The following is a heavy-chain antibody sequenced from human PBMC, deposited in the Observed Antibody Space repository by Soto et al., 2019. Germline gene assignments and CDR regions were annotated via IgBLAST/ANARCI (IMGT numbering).Heavy chain of an antibody. J-gene: IGHJ4*02. CDR3: AKDAPIYSSSIPRHFDF. CDR1: GFTFSSHC. V-gene: IGHV3-23*01. Sequence: GGSLRLSCAASGFTFSSHCMSRVRQAPGKGLQWVSVISGSGGSTYYADSVKGRFTISRDNAKNTLYLQMDSLRAEDTAVYYCAKDAPIYSSSIPRHFDFWGQGTLVTVSS. CDR2: ISGSGGST. D-gene: IGHD6-6*01.